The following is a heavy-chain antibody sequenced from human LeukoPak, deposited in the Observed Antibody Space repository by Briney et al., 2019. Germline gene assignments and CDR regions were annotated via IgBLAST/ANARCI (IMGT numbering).Heavy chain of an antibody. V-gene: IGHV3-30*03. CDR1: GFTFSSYG. CDR2: ISYDGSNK. D-gene: IGHD5-18*01. J-gene: IGHJ4*02. CDR3: APIQLWISGFDY. Sequence: GGSLRLSCAASGFTFSSYGMHWVRQAPGKGLEWVAVISYDGSNKYYADSVKGRFTISRDNSKNTLYLQMNSLRAEDTAVYYCAPIQLWISGFDYWGQGTLVTVSS.